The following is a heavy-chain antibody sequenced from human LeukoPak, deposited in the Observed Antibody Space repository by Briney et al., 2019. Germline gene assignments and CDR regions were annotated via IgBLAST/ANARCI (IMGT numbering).Heavy chain of an antibody. CDR3: ARDRYCSSTSCYRARPNWFDH. CDR2: MNPNSGNT. J-gene: IGHJ5*02. D-gene: IGHD2-2*01. V-gene: IGHV1-8*01. CDR1: GYTFTSYD. Sequence: GASVKVSCKASGYTFTSYDINWVRQATGQGLEWMGWMNPNSGNTGYAQKFQGRVTMTRNTSISTAYMELSSLRSEDTAVYYCARDRYCSSTSCYRARPNWFDHWGQGTLVTVSS.